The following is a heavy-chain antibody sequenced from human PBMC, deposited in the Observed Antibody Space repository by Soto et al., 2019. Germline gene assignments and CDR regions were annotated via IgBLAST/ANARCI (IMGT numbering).Heavy chain of an antibody. CDR1: GFTVSSYW. J-gene: IGHJ4*02. Sequence: GGSLRLSCAASGFTVSSYWTHWVRQAPGKGLVWVSRISPAGSSTYYADSVRGRFTISKDTAKNTVYLQINSLGAEDAAVYYCARGNTGSGNFDSSGQASLVTVYS. CDR3: ARGNTGSGNFDS. D-gene: IGHD5-12*01. CDR2: ISPAGSST. V-gene: IGHV3-74*01.